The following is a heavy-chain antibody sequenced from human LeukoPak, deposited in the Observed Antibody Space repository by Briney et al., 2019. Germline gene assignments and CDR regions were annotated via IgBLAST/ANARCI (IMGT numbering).Heavy chain of an antibody. V-gene: IGHV3-7*03. J-gene: IGHJ4*02. CDR3: ARLYGGVTLFDY. CDR1: GFTFSSYW. D-gene: IGHD3-3*01. Sequence: PGGSLRLSCAASGFTFSSYWMSWVRQAPGKGLEWVATINPDGSVTYYVDSVKGRFTISRDNARNSVYLQMDSLRTEDTAAYFCARLYGGVTLFDYWGQGTLVTVSS. CDR2: INPDGSVT.